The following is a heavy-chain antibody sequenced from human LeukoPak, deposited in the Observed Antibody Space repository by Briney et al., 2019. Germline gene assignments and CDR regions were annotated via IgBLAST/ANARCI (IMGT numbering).Heavy chain of an antibody. J-gene: IGHJ4*02. D-gene: IGHD3-10*01. CDR1: GFTFSSYS. CDR3: ARTMVRQPFDY. V-gene: IGHV3-21*01. Sequence: GGSLRLPCAASGFTFSSYSMNWVRQAPGKGLEWVSSISSSSSYIYYADSVKGRFTISRDNAKNSLYLQMNSLRAEDTAVYYCARTMVRQPFDYWGQGTLVAVSS. CDR2: ISSSSSYI.